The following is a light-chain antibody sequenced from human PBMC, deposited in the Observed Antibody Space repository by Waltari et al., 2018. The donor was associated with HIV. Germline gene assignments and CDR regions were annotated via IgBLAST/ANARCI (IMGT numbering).Light chain of an antibody. V-gene: IGLV1-44*01. J-gene: IGLJ1*01. CDR3: AAWDASLKGHF. Sequence: QSVLTQPPSASGTPGQRVTISCSGSPSNIGNNSVNWYQQLPRAAPKLLIYSDNERPSGVPDRFSGSKSGTSASLAISGLQSEDEADYYCAAWDASLKGHFFGTGTKVTIL. CDR2: SDN. CDR1: PSNIGNNS.